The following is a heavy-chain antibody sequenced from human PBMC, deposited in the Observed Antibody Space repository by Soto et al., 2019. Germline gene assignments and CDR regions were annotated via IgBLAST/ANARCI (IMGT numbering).Heavy chain of an antibody. CDR1: GFTFSSYW. CDR2: INSDGSST. V-gene: IGHV3-74*01. J-gene: IGHJ6*02. Sequence: GGSLRLSCAASGFTFSSYWMHWVRQAPGKGLVWVSRINSDGSSTSYADSVKGRFTISRDNAKNTLYLQMNSLRAEDTAVYYCASQPYCSSTSCYLGYYYYYGMDVWGQGTTVTVSS. D-gene: IGHD2-2*01. CDR3: ASQPYCSSTSCYLGYYYYYGMDV.